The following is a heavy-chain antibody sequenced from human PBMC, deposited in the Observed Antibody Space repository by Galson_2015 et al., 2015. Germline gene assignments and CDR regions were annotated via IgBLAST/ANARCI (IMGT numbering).Heavy chain of an antibody. CDR2: IKQDGSEK. CDR1: GFTFSSYW. V-gene: IGHV3-7*03. CDR3: ARVEDYGDPHYFDY. D-gene: IGHD4-17*01. J-gene: IGHJ4*02. Sequence: SLRLSCAASGFTFSSYWMSWVRQAPGKGLEWVANIKQDGSEKYYVDSVKGRFTISRDNAKNSLYLQMNSLRAEDTAVYYCARVEDYGDPHYFDYWGQGTLVTVSS.